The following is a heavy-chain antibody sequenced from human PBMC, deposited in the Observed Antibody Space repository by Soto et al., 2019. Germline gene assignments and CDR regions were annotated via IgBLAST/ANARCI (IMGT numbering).Heavy chain of an antibody. D-gene: IGHD2-15*01. CDR1: GGTFSSYT. J-gene: IGHJ6*02. CDR3: AARVVADTGMDV. CDR2: IIPILGIA. Sequence: QVQLVQSGAAVKKPGSSVKVSCKASGGTFSSYTISWVRQAPGQGLEWMGRIIPILGIANYAQKFQGRVTITADKSTSTPYRELSSLRSEDTAVYYCAARVVADTGMDVGGQGTTVTVSS. V-gene: IGHV1-69*02.